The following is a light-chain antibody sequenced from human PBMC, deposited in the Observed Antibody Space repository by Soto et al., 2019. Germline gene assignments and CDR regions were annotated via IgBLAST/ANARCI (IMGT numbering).Light chain of an antibody. V-gene: IGKV1-5*01. J-gene: IGKJ1*01. Sequence: DIQMTQSPSTLSASVGDRVTITCRASQSLSGWLAWYQQKPGKAPKVLSYDASSLESGVPSRFSGSGSGTEFTLSISSLQPDDFETYYCLQYSGYLWTFGQGTKVEIK. CDR2: DAS. CDR3: LQYSGYLWT. CDR1: QSLSGW.